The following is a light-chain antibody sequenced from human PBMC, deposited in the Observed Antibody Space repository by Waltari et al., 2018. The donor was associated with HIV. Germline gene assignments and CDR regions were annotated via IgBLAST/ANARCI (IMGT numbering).Light chain of an antibody. J-gene: IGLJ2*01. CDR3: QSYDSSLSGSV. Sequence: QSVLTQPPSVSGAPGQRVTISCTGSSSNIGAGYDVHWYQQLPGTAPKLLIYGNGIRPSGVPDRFSGSKSGTSASLAITGLQAEDDADYYCQSYDSSLSGSVFGGGTKLTVL. CDR2: GNG. CDR1: SSNIGAGYD. V-gene: IGLV1-40*01.